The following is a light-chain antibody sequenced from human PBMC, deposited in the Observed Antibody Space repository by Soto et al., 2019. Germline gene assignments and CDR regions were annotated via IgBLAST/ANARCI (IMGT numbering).Light chain of an antibody. V-gene: IGLV2-23*01. CDR2: EGS. CDR1: SSDVGSYNL. Sequence: SGLTQPASVSGSPGQSITISCTGTSSDVGSYNLVSWYQQHPGKAPKLMIYEGSKRPSGVSNRFSGSKSGNTASLTISGLQAEDEADYYCCSYAGSSTLYVFGTGTKVTVL. J-gene: IGLJ1*01. CDR3: CSYAGSSTLYV.